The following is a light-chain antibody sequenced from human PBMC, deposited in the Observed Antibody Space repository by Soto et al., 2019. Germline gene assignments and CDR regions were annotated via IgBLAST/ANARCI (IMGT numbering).Light chain of an antibody. V-gene: IGKV3-15*01. J-gene: IGKJ1*01. CDR3: QQYNNWLWT. CDR2: DAS. CDR1: QSVSRN. Sequence: EIVMTQSPATLSVSPGERATLSCRASQSVSRNVAWYQQKPGQAPRLLIHDASTRATGSSVRFSGSGSGTEFTLTISSLQSEDVAVYYCQQYNNWLWTFGQGTKVEIK.